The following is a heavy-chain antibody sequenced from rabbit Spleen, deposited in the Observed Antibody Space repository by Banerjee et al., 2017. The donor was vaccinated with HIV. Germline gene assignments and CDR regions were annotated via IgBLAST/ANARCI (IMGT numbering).Heavy chain of an antibody. CDR1: GFSFSGSSY. Sequence: QSLEESGGGLVQPEGSLALTCKASGFSFSGSSYMCWVRQAPGKGLEWIACIAAGSSGYTYYASWAKGRFTISKTSSTTVTLQMTSLTAADTATYFCARDTGTSFSTYGMDLWGPGPSSPS. CDR3: ARDTGTSFSTYGMDL. J-gene: IGHJ6*01. D-gene: IGHD8-1*01. CDR2: IAAGSSGYT. V-gene: IGHV1S40*01.